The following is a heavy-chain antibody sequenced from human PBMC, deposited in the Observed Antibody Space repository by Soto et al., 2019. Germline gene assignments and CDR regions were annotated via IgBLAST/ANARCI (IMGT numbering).Heavy chain of an antibody. CDR2: MNPNSGNT. J-gene: IGHJ6*03. V-gene: IGHV1-8*01. Sequence: ASVKVSCKASGYTFTSYDINWVRQATGQGLEWMGWMNPNSGNTGYAQKFQGRVTMTRNTSISTAYMELSSLRSEDTAVYYCARSESGWYFYYYYYMDVWGKGTTVTVSS. D-gene: IGHD6-19*01. CDR1: GYTFTSYD. CDR3: ARSESGWYFYYYYYMDV.